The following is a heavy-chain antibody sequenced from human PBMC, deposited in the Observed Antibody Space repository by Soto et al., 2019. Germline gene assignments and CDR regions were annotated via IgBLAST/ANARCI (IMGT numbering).Heavy chain of an antibody. D-gene: IGHD3-9*01. CDR1: GGSISSGGYY. CDR3: ARSQSILTNWFDP. CDR2: IYYSGST. V-gene: IGHV4-31*03. J-gene: IGHJ5*02. Sequence: PSETLSLTCTVSGGSISSGGYYWSWIRQHPGKGLEWIGYIYYSGSTYYNPSLKSRVTISVDTSKNQFSLKLSSVTAADTAVHYCARSQSILTNWFDPWGQGTLVTVSS.